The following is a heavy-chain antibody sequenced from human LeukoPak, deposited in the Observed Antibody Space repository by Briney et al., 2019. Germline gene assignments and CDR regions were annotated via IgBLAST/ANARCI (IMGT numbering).Heavy chain of an antibody. V-gene: IGHV1-18*01. J-gene: IGHJ6*02. CDR3: ARFGSSGWDALVFHYGMDV. Sequence: GASVKVSYKASGYTFTSYGISWVRQAPGQGLEWMGWISAYNGNTNHAQKLQGRVTMTTDTSTSTAYMELRSLRSDDTAVYYCARFGSSGWDALVFHYGMDVWGQGTTVTVSS. CDR1: GYTFTSYG. CDR2: ISAYNGNT. D-gene: IGHD6-19*01.